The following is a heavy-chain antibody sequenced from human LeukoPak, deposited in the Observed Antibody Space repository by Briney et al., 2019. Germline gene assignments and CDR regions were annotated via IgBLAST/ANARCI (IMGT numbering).Heavy chain of an antibody. V-gene: IGHV3-66*04. CDR1: GFTVSSNY. CDR3: ARRGHGNGSPFDY. D-gene: IGHD5-18*01. Sequence: GGSLRLSCAASGFTVSSNYMNWVRQAPGKGLEWVSMIYPNGNTFYTNSVKGRFTISRDNSKNTLDLQMSSLRAEDTAVYYCARRGHGNGSPFDYWGQGTLVTVSS. CDR2: IYPNGNT. J-gene: IGHJ4*02.